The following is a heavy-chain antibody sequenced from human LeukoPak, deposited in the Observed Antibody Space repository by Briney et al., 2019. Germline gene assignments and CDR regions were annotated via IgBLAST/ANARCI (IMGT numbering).Heavy chain of an antibody. D-gene: IGHD3-10*01. Sequence: GGSLRLSCAASGFTFSSYEMNWVPQAPAKGLEWLSYITSSDSTTHYADSVKGRFIISRDDAQNSLYLQMNSLRVEDTAVYYCARDFGSGGYYYYYMDVWGKGTTVTISS. CDR1: GFTFSSYE. CDR3: ARDFGSGGYYYYYMDV. J-gene: IGHJ6*03. V-gene: IGHV3-48*03. CDR2: ITSSDSTT.